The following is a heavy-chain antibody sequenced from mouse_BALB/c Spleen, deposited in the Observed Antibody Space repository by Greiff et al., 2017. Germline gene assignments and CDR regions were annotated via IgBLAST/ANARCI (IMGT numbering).Heavy chain of an antibody. J-gene: IGHJ2*01. CDR3: ARSHYRSYYFDY. D-gene: IGHD2-14*01. CDR2: IDPSDSET. Sequence: QVQLQQPWAELVKPGAPVKLSCKASGYTFTSYWMNWVKQRPGRGLEWIGRIDPSDSETHYNQKFKDKATLTVDKSSSTAYIQLSSLTSEDSAVYYCARSHYRSYYFDYWGQGTTLTVSS. V-gene: IGHV1-69*02. CDR1: GYTFTSYW.